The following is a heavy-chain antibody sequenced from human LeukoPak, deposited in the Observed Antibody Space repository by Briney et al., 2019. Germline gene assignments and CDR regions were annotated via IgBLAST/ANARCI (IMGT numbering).Heavy chain of an antibody. Sequence: GGSLRLSCAATGFTLSSYWMSWVRQAPGKGLEWVANINKDGSAKYYVDSVKGRFTISRDNAKNSVYLQMNSLRAEDTAVYYCATPPTVTRNYWGQGTLVTVSS. CDR3: ATPPTVTRNY. D-gene: IGHD4-17*01. V-gene: IGHV3-7*03. CDR1: GFTLSSYW. J-gene: IGHJ4*02. CDR2: INKDGSAK.